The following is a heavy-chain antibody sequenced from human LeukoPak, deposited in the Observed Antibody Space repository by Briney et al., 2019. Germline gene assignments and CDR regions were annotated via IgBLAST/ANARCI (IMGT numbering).Heavy chain of an antibody. CDR3: ARGLYYYGSERSLHMDV. J-gene: IGHJ6*02. D-gene: IGHD3-10*01. CDR1: GYSFTGYY. Sequence: ASVKVSCKASGYSFTGYYLHWVRQAPGQGLESMGWISPTSGGTNYAQNFQGMVTMTRDTPISTAYMELSRLRSDDTAVYYCARGLYYYGSERSLHMDVWGQGTTVTVSS. CDR2: ISPTSGGT. V-gene: IGHV1-2*02.